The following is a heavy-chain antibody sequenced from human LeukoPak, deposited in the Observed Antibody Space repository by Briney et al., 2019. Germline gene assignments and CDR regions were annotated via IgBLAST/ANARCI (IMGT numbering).Heavy chain of an antibody. CDR2: IFYSGGA. CDR1: GGSIRSYY. Sequence: SETLSLTCTVSGGSIRSYYWSWIRQPPGKGLEWIGYIFYSGGANYNPSLKSRVTISVDTSKNQSSLKLTSVTAAATAVYYCARVYYSNSYDYWYFDLWGRGTLVTVSS. V-gene: IGHV4-59*01. CDR3: ARVYYSNSYDYWYFDL. J-gene: IGHJ2*01. D-gene: IGHD6-13*01.